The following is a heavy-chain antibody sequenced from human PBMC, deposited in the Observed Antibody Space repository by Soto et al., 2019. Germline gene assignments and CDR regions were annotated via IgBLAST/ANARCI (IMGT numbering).Heavy chain of an antibody. D-gene: IGHD5-12*01. CDR1: GFTFSTYD. CDR3: ARDSGYDLSQPGMDV. J-gene: IGHJ6*02. V-gene: IGHV3-13*01. Sequence: GGSLRLSCAASGFTFSTYDMHWVRQATGKGLEWVSAIGAPDKTSYPGSVKGRFTISRENAKSSLYLQMNSLRAGDTAVYYCARDSGYDLSQPGMDVWGRGTTVTVSS. CDR2: IGAPDKT.